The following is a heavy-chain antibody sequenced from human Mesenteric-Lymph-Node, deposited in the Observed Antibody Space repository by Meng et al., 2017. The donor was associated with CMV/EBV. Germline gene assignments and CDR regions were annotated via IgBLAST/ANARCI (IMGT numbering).Heavy chain of an antibody. Sequence: GESLKISCAASGFTVSSNYMSWVRQAPGKGLEWVSVIYSGGSTYYADSVKGRFTISRGNAKNTLYLQMNSLRAEDTAVYYCARGYQRSHYYYYYGMDVWGQGTTVTVSS. J-gene: IGHJ6*02. CDR1: GFTVSSNY. V-gene: IGHV3-66*01. CDR2: IYSGGST. CDR3: ARGYQRSHYYYYYGMDV. D-gene: IGHD2-2*01.